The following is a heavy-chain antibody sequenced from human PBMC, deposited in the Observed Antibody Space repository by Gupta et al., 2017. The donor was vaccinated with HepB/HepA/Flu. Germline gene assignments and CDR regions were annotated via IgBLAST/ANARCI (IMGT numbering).Heavy chain of an antibody. CDR2: IWDDGSNK. J-gene: IGHJ4*02. Sequence: QWQLVESGGGVVQPGRSPRPSCAASGFTSSSYGMHWVRQAPGKGLAWVAVIWDDGSNKYYADSVKGRFTITRDNSKNTLYLQMNSLRAEDTAVYYCARAPLRIAAAGYFDYWGQGTLVTVSS. CDR3: ARAPLRIAAAGYFDY. V-gene: IGHV3-33*01. D-gene: IGHD6-13*01. CDR1: GFTSSSYG.